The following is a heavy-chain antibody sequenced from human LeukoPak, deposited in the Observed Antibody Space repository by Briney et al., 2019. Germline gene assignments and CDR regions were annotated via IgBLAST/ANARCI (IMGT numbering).Heavy chain of an antibody. CDR2: IYGDNAT. J-gene: IGHJ4*02. Sequence: GSLRLSCAASGFIVSSNYMTWVRQAPGKGLEWVSLIYGDNATYYADSVKGRFTISRDSSKNTLFVQMTSLRVEDTAVYHCARINRGNYFLDYWGQGTLVTVSS. CDR1: GFIVSSNY. CDR3: ARINRGNYFLDY. D-gene: IGHD1-26*01. V-gene: IGHV3-53*01.